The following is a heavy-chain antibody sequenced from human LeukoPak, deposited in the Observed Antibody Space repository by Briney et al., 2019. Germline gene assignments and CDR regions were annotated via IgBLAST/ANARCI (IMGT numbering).Heavy chain of an antibody. J-gene: IGHJ4*02. V-gene: IGHV3-23*01. CDR3: AKDLQVSSAYHFDY. Sequence: GGSLRLSCAASGFTFSNYAMRWVRQAPGKGLEWVSYISGTGDNAQYADSVKGRFTISRDNSKNTVSLQINNLRAEDTAVYYCAKDLQVSSAYHFDYWGQGTLVSVSS. CDR2: ISGTGDNA. D-gene: IGHD6-19*01. CDR1: GFTFSNYA.